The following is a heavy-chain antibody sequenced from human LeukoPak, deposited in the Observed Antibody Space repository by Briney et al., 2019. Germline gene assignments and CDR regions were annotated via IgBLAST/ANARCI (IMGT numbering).Heavy chain of an antibody. J-gene: IGHJ5*02. V-gene: IGHV4-34*12. CDR3: ASDGTGAGYYYDSSGYSS. D-gene: IGHD3-22*01. CDR2: IIHSGST. Sequence: SETLSLTCAVYGGSFSGYDWSWIRQPPGKGLEWIGEIIHSGSTNYNPSLKSRVTISVDTSKNQFSLKLSPVTAADTAVYYCASDGTGAGYYYDSSGYSSWGQGTLVTVSS. CDR1: GGSFSGYD.